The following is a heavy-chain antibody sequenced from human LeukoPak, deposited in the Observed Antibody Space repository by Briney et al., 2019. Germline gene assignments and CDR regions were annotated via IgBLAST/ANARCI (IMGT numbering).Heavy chain of an antibody. CDR1: GFTFSNAW. V-gene: IGHV3-48*04. CDR3: TRNGRFLEGFDP. J-gene: IGHJ5*02. CDR2: ISSSGSTM. Sequence: GGSLRLSCAASGFTFSNAWMTWVRQAPGKGLEWVSYISSSGSTMYYADSVQGRFTISRDNAKNSLSLQMNSLRAEDTAVYFCTRNGRFLEGFDPWGQGTLVTVSS. D-gene: IGHD3-3*01.